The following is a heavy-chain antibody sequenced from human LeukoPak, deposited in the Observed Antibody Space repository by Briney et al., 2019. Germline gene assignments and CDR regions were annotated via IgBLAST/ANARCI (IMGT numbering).Heavy chain of an antibody. Sequence: SETLSLTCTVSGGSISSSSYYWGWIRQPPGKGLEWIGSIYYSGSTYYNPSLKSRVTISVDTSKNQFSLKLSSVTAADTAVYYCARKMSYGANDAFDIWGQGTMVTVSS. J-gene: IGHJ3*02. CDR2: IYYSGST. D-gene: IGHD4-17*01. CDR3: ARKMSYGANDAFDI. V-gene: IGHV4-39*07. CDR1: GGSISSSSYY.